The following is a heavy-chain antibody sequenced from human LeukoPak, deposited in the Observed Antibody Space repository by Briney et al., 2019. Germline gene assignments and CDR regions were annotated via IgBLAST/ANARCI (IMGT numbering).Heavy chain of an antibody. Sequence: GGSLRLSCAASGFTFSSYWMSWVRQAPGKGLEWVANIKQDGSEKYYVDSVKGRFTISRDSAKNSLYLQMNSLRAEDTAVYYCARNLPAARLYFRGQGTLVTVSS. CDR1: GFTFSSYW. J-gene: IGHJ4*02. CDR3: ARNLPAARLYF. CDR2: IKQDGSEK. D-gene: IGHD6-6*01. V-gene: IGHV3-7*01.